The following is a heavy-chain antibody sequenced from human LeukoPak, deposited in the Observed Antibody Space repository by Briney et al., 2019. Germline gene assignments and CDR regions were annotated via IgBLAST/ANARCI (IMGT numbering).Heavy chain of an antibody. Sequence: GGSLRLSSAASGFTFSNYELNWVRQAPGKGLECVSYISSSGGTIYYADSVKGRFTISRDNAKNSLYLQMHSLRAEDTAVYYCASRPPPSRGPTHYWSQGTLVTVSS. D-gene: IGHD3-10*01. CDR3: ASRPPPSRGPTHY. CDR2: ISSSGGTI. V-gene: IGHV3-48*03. J-gene: IGHJ4*02. CDR1: GFTFSNYE.